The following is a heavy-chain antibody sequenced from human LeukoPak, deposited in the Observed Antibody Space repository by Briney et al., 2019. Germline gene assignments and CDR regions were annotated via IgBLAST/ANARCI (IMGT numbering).Heavy chain of an antibody. J-gene: IGHJ4*02. V-gene: IGHV4-34*01. CDR2: INHSGST. Sequence: PSETLSLTCAAYGGSFSGYYWSWIRQPPGKGLEWIGEINHSGSTNYNPSLKSRVTISVDTSKNQFSLKLSSVTAADTAVYYCARAPGYSSGWPFDYWGQGTLVTVSS. CDR1: GGSFSGYY. CDR3: ARAPGYSSGWPFDY. D-gene: IGHD6-19*01.